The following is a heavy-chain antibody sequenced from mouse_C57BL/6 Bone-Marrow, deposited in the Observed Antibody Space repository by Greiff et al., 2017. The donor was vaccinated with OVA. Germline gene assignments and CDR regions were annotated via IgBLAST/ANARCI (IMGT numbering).Heavy chain of an antibody. CDR1: GFTFSSYG. V-gene: IGHV5-6*01. CDR3: ARQDYSNYWYFDV. D-gene: IGHD2-5*01. J-gene: IGHJ1*03. Sequence: EVKLMESGGDLVKPGGSLKLSCAASGFTFSSYGMSWVRQTPDKRLEWVATISSGGSYTYYPDSVKGRFTISRDNAKNTLYLQMSSLKSEDTAMYYWARQDYSNYWYFDVWGTGTTVTVSS. CDR2: ISSGGSYT.